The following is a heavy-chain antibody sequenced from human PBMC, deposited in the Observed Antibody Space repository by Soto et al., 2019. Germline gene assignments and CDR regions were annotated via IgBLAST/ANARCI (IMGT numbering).Heavy chain of an antibody. CDR3: ARALAAAPTEIDY. D-gene: IGHD6-13*01. Sequence: SVKVSCKASGYTFTGYYMHWVRQAPGQGLEWMGGINPNFGTANYAQKFQGRVTITADASTSTAYMELSSLRSEDTAVYYCARALAAAPTEIDYWGQGTLVTVSS. V-gene: IGHV1-69*13. CDR1: GYTFTGYY. J-gene: IGHJ4*02. CDR2: INPNFGTA.